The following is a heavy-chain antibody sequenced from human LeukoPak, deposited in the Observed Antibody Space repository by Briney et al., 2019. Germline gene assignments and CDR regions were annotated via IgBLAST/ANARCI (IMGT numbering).Heavy chain of an antibody. V-gene: IGHV4-61*02. CDR1: GDSINSGSFF. D-gene: IGHD1-7*01. J-gene: IGHJ5*02. CDR3: AREGATGTTSWFDP. Sequence: PSETLSLTCTVSGDSINSGSFFWTWIRQSAGKGLEWIGRISTKESTNSNPTLKSRVTISADTSKNEFSQKLSSVTAADTAVYYCAREGATGTTSWFDPWGQGTLVTVSS. CDR2: ISTKEST.